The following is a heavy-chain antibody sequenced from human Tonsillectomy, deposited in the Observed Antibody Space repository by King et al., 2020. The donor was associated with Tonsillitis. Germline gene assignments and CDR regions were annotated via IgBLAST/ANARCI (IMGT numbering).Heavy chain of an antibody. CDR1: GDSVSSNSAA. J-gene: IGHJ3*02. D-gene: IGHD5-18*01. CDR2: TYYRSKWYN. V-gene: IGHV6-1*01. Sequence: VQLQQSGPGLVKPSQTLSLTCAISGDSVSSNSAAWNWIRQSPSRGLEWLGRTYYRSKWYNDYAVSVKSRITINPDTSKNQFSLQLNSVTPEDTAVYYCARGVDTAMVSVNDACDIWGQGTMVTVPS. CDR3: ARGVDTAMVSVNDACDI.